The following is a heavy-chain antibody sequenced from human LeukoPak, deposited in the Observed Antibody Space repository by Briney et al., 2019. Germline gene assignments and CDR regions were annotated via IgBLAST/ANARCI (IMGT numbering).Heavy chain of an antibody. CDR2: IYYSGST. J-gene: IGHJ6*02. CDR3: ARLSIAARRYYYYGMDV. D-gene: IGHD6-6*01. CDR1: GGSISSSSYY. V-gene: IGHV4-39*01. Sequence: SETLSLTCTVSGGSISSSSYYWGWIRQPLGKGLEWIGSIYYSGSTYYNPSLKSRVTISVDTSKNQFSLKLSSVTAADTAVYYCARLSIAARRYYYYGMDVLGQGTTVTVSS.